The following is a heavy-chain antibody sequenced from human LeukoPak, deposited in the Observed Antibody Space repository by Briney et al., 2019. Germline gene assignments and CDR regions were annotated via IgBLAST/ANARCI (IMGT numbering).Heavy chain of an antibody. Sequence: SETLSLTCTVSGGSISSNYYYWGWIRQPPGKGLEWIENIYYSGSTYYNPSLKSRVTISLDTSKNQFSLKLSSVTAADTAVYYCPREGRFPPEVLPRYFDYWGQGTLVTVSS. CDR2: IYYSGST. CDR3: PREGRFPPEVLPRYFDY. D-gene: IGHD1-26*01. V-gene: IGHV4-39*07. CDR1: GGSISSNYYY. J-gene: IGHJ4*02.